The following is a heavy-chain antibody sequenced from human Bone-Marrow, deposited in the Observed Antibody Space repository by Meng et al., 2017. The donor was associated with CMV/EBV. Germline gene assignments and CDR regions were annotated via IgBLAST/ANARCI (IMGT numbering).Heavy chain of an antibody. CDR3: ARDAGDHYYYYYGMDV. CDR2: ISSSSSYI. J-gene: IGHJ6*02. Sequence: SCKASGFTFSSYSMNWVRQAPGKGLEWVSSISSSSSYIYYADSVKGRFTISRDNAKNSLYLQMNSLRAEDTAVYYCARDAGDHYYYYYGMDVWGQGTTVTVSS. CDR1: GFTFSSYS. V-gene: IGHV3-21*01. D-gene: IGHD6-13*01.